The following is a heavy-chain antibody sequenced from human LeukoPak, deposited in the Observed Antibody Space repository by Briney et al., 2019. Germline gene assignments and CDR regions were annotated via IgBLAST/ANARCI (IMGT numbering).Heavy chain of an antibody. CDR3: TTTSSSWSDWFDP. D-gene: IGHD6-13*01. Sequence: GGSLRPSCAASGFTFSNAWMSWVRQAPGKGLEWVGRIKSKTDGGTTDYAAPVKGRFTISRDDSKNTLYLQMNSLKTEDTAVYYCTTTSSSWSDWFDPWGQGTLVTVSS. V-gene: IGHV3-15*01. CDR2: IKSKTDGGTT. CDR1: GFTFSNAW. J-gene: IGHJ5*02.